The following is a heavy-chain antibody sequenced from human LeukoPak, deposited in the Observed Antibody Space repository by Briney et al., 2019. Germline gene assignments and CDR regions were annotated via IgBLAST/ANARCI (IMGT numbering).Heavy chain of an antibody. V-gene: IGHV3-23*01. D-gene: IGHD4-17*01. Sequence: PGGSLRLSFAAAAFTVVLNAMDSVRQAPGKGLEWVASISGNGVGTYYADSVKGRFNISRDTSKNTLYLQINSLRTEDTAPYHTPTVTNYLDSVSYLIPFDFWGQGTLVTVSS. CDR1: AFTVVLNA. CDR3: PTVTNYLDSVSYLIPFDF. CDR2: ISGNGVGT. J-gene: IGHJ4*02.